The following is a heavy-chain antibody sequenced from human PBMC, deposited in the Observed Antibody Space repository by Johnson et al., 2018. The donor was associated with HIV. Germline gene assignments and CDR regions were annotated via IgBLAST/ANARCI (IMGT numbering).Heavy chain of an antibody. CDR1: GFKLYEYD. J-gene: IGHJ3*01. CDR2: INWSGGGT. CDR3: ARAMYYYDRVGYLIRPRAFDV. V-gene: IGHV3-20*04. Sequence: MQLVESGGDVVRPGGSLRISCVASGFKLYEYDVSWVRQVPGKGLEWVSVINWSGGGTAYADSVKGRFTVSTDNAKNSLYLQMNSLRTEDTALYYCARAMYYYDRVGYLIRPRAFDVWGQGTMVTVSS. D-gene: IGHD3-22*01.